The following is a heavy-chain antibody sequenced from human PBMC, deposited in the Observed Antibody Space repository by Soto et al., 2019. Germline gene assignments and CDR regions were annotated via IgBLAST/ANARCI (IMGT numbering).Heavy chain of an antibody. CDR2: IYYSGST. CDR1: GGSISSGGYY. V-gene: IGHV4-31*03. D-gene: IGHD3-22*01. Sequence: SETLSLTCTVSGGSISSGGYYWSWIRQHPGKGLEWIGYIYYSGSTYYNPSLKSRVTISVDTSKNQFSLKLSSVTAADTAVYYCARGNLAYYYDSSGYYQKYYFDYWGQGTLVTVSS. J-gene: IGHJ4*02. CDR3: ARGNLAYYYDSSGYYQKYYFDY.